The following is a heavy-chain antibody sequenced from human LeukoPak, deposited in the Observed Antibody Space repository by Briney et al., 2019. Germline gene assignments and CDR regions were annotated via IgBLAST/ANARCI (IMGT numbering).Heavy chain of an antibody. CDR1: GFTFSDYY. CDR2: ISSSSSTT. V-gene: IGHV3-11*01. CDR3: ASYGSGSFTKGIYYYYGMDV. Sequence: GGSLRLSCAASGFTFSDYYMSWIRQAPGKGLEWVSYISSSSSTTYYADSVKGRFTISRDNAKNSLYLQMNSLRAEDTAVYYCASYGSGSFTKGIYYYYGMDVWGQGTTVTVSS. J-gene: IGHJ6*02. D-gene: IGHD3-10*01.